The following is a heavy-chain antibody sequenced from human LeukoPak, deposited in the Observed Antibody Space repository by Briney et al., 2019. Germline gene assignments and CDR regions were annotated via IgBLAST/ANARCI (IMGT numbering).Heavy chain of an antibody. Sequence: SETLSLTCTVSGGSISSYYWSWIRQPPGKGLEWIGYIYYSGSTNYNPSLKSRVTISVDTSKNQFSLKLSSVTAADTAVYYCAREDGSGGLGIDYWGQGTLVTVSS. CDR1: GGSISSYY. CDR3: AREDGSGGLGIDY. V-gene: IGHV4-59*01. D-gene: IGHD3-10*01. J-gene: IGHJ4*02. CDR2: IYYSGST.